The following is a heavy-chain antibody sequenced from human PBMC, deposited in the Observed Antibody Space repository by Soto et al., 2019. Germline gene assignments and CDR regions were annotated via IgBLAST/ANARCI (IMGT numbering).Heavy chain of an antibody. V-gene: IGHV1-3*01. CDR2: INVGSGNT. J-gene: IGHJ4*02. Sequence: ASVKVSCKASGFTFTSSAVQWVRQARGQRLEWMGWINVGSGNTKYAQKFQGRVTITRDTSANTAYMELSSLISEDTAVYYCSRDQLSGVYGSGSYPAYWGQGTLVTVSS. D-gene: IGHD3-10*01. CDR3: SRDQLSGVYGSGSYPAY. CDR1: GFTFTSSA.